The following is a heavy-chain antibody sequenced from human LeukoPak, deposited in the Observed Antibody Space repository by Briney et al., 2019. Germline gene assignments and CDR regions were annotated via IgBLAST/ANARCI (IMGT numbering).Heavy chain of an antibody. D-gene: IGHD4-23*01. J-gene: IGHJ4*02. CDR1: GFTFSSYA. CDR2: ISGSGGST. CDR3: AKDLNYGGNSYCDY. V-gene: IGHV3-23*01. Sequence: PGGSLRLSCAASGFTFSSYAMSWVRQAPGKGLEWVSAISGSGGSTYYADSVEGRFTISRDNSKNTLYLQMNSLRAEDTAVYYCAKDLNYGGNSYCDYWGQGTLVTVSS.